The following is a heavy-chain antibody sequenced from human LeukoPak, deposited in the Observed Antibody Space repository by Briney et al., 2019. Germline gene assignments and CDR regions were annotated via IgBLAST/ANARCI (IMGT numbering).Heavy chain of an antibody. CDR1: GYTFTDYG. J-gene: IGHJ4*02. CDR2: VSPNTGNT. CDR3: ARGRRPTIPKY. V-gene: IGHV1-18*04. D-gene: IGHD5-24*01. Sequence: ASVKVSCKASGYTFTDYGVTWVRQAPGQGLEWMGWVSPNTGNTNYAQKFQSRVTMTTDTSTTTAYMELKSLTSDDTAVYYCARGRRPTIPKYWGQGTRVTVSS.